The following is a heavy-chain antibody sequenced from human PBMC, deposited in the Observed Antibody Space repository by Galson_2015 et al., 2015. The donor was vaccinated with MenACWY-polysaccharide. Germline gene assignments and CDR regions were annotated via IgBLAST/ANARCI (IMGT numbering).Heavy chain of an antibody. CDR1: GSRFSNSG. CDR3: AREGSRILFHAFGI. D-gene: IGHD3-10*01. J-gene: IGHJ3*02. V-gene: IGHV3-33*01. CDR2: IQYDGSNK. Sequence: SLRLSCAASGSRFSNSGMHWVRQAPGKGLEWVAVIQYDGSNKVYADSVKGRFTISRDNSKNTVFLELNTLGVEDTAVYYCAREGSRILFHAFGIWGRGTMLTVSS.